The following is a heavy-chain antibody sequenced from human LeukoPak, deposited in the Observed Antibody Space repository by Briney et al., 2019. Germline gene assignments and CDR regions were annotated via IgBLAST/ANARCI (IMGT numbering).Heavy chain of an antibody. CDR1: GFTFSNYW. V-gene: IGHV3-74*01. J-gene: IGHJ4*02. D-gene: IGHD4-17*01. CDR3: VKEQQPWNYGDFTFDY. CDR2: IHSDGSST. Sequence: GGSLRLSCAASGFTFSNYWMHWVRQAPGKGLVWVSRIHSDGSSTTSADSVKGRFTISRDNAENTLYLQMSSLRAEDTAVYYCVKEQQPWNYGDFTFDYWGQGTLVTVSS.